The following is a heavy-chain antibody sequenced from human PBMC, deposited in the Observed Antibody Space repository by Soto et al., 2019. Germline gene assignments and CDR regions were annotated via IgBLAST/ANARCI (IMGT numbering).Heavy chain of an antibody. CDR3: AAQDIVATIHYFDY. CDR1: GFTFISSA. CDR2: IVVGSGNT. J-gene: IGHJ4*02. D-gene: IGHD5-12*01. Sequence: SVKVSCKASGFTFISSAVQWLRQARGQRLGWIGWIVVGSGNTDYAQKFQERVTITRHMSTSTAYMELSSLRSEDTAVYYCAAQDIVATIHYFDYWGQGTLVTVSS. V-gene: IGHV1-58*01.